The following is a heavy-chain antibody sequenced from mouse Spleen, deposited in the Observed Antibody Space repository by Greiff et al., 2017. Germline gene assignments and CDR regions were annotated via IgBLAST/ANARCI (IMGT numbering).Heavy chain of an antibody. CDR3: ARGLSDGYYSSFDY. J-gene: IGHJ2*01. CDR1: GYTFTSYW. V-gene: IGHV1-55*01. D-gene: IGHD2-3*01. Sequence: QVQLKQPGAELVKPGASVKMSCKASGYTFTSYWITWVKQRPGQGLEWIGDIYPGSGSTNYNEKFKSKATLTVDTSSSTAYMQLSSLTSEDSAVYYCARGLSDGYYSSFDYWGQGTTLTVSS. CDR2: IYPGSGST.